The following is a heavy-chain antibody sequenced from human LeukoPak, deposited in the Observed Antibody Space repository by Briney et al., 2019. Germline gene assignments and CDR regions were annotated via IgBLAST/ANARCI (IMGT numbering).Heavy chain of an antibody. V-gene: IGHV3-48*03. CDR2: ISSSGSTI. J-gene: IGHJ3*02. D-gene: IGHD3-22*01. Sequence: GGSLRLSCATSGLTFSSYEMNWVRQAPGKGLEWVSYISSSGSTIYYADSVKGRFTISRDNAKNSLYLQMNSLRAEDTAVYYCARDFYYYDSSGYSYAFDIWGQGTMVTVSS. CDR3: ARDFYYYDSSGYSYAFDI. CDR1: GLTFSSYE.